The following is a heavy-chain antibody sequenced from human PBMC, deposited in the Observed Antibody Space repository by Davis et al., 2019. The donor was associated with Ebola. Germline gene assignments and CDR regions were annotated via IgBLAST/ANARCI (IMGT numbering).Heavy chain of an antibody. CDR3: ARGREATPGRYFDY. J-gene: IGHJ4*02. D-gene: IGHD1-14*01. CDR1: GYTFTNYG. Sequence: AASVKVSCKASGYTFTNYGITWVRQAPGQGLEWMGWINPHNGNTNYAQNVQGRVIMTSDTATTTAYMEVGSLRSDDTAVYYCARGREATPGRYFDYWGQGILVTVSS. V-gene: IGHV1-18*04. CDR2: INPHNGNT.